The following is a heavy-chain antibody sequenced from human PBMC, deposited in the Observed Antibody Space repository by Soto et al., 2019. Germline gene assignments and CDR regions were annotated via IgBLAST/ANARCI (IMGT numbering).Heavy chain of an antibody. CDR3: AKKGYYDTSGYPIRYFDY. V-gene: IGHV3-23*01. CDR1: GFTFSNYA. CDR2: ITYSGGSR. D-gene: IGHD3-22*01. Sequence: GGSLRLSCAASGFTFSNYAMAWVRQAPGKGLEWVSTITYSGGSRDYADSVKGRFTISRDNSKNTPYLQMNSLRAEDTAVYYCAKKGYYDTSGYPIRYFDYWGQGTLVTVSS. J-gene: IGHJ4*02.